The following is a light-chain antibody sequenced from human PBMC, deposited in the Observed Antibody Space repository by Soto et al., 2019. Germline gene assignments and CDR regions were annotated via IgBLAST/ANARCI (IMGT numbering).Light chain of an antibody. CDR1: QSLKRTF. Sequence: LRQAPGTLALSTGDRATLSCRASQSLKRTFLAWYQHKPGQSPRLLISGVSSRAAGVPDRFSGSGSGTDFTLTISRLEPQDSAVYFCQQYDHSPRTFGQGTKVDI. CDR3: QQYDHSPRT. CDR2: GVS. V-gene: IGKV3-20*01. J-gene: IGKJ1*01.